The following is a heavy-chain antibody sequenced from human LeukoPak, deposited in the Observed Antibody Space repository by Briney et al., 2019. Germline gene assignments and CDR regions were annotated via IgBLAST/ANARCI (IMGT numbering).Heavy chain of an antibody. D-gene: IGHD3-9*01. CDR3: ARDLYDILTGYYYYMDV. CDR2: IYTSGST. J-gene: IGHJ6*03. CDR1: GGSISSGSYY. V-gene: IGHV4-61*02. Sequence: SETLSLTCTVSGGSISSGSYYWSWIRQPAGKGLEWIGRIYTSGSTNYNPSLKSRVTISVDTSKNQFSLKLSPVTAADTAVYYCARDLYDILTGYYYYMDVWGKGTTVTVSS.